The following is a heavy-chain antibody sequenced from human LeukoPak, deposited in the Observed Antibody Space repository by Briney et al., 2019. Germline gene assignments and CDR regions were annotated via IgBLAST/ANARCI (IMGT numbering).Heavy chain of an antibody. D-gene: IGHD1-26*01. CDR1: GFTFSSYS. CDR2: ISSSSSYI. CDR3: ARVRGSGSYDYDY. J-gene: IGHJ4*02. V-gene: IGHV3-21*01. Sequence: GGSLRLSCAASGFTFSSYSMNWVRQAPGKGLEWVSSISSSSSYIYYADSVKGRFTISRDNAKNSLYLQMNSLRAEDTAVYYCARVRGSGSYDYDYWGQGTLVTVSS.